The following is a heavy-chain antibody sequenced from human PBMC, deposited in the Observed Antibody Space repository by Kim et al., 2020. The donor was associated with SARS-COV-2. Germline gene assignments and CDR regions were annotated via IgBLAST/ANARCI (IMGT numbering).Heavy chain of an antibody. CDR1: GGSFSGYY. CDR3: ASKRDIVVVVAPGYFDL. Sequence: SETLSLTCAVYGGSFSGYYWSWIRQPPGKGLEWIGEINHSGSTNYNPSLKSRVTISVDTSKNQFSLKLSSVTAADTAVYYCASKRDIVVVVAPGYFDLWGRGTLVTVSS. CDR2: INHSGST. D-gene: IGHD2-15*01. J-gene: IGHJ2*01. V-gene: IGHV4-34*01.